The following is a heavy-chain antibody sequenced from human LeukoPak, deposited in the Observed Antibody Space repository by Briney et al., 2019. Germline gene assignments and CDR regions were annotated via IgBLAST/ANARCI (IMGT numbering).Heavy chain of an antibody. J-gene: IGHJ6*03. CDR2: IYYSGST. CDR3: ARHYYGSGSYYNVPYYYYYMDV. V-gene: IGHV4-30-4*01. D-gene: IGHD3-10*01. Sequence: SETLSLTCTVSGGSISSGDYYWSWIRQPPGKGLEWIGYIYYSGSTYYNPSLKSRVTISVDTSKNQFSLKLSSVTAADTAVYYCARHYYGSGSYYNVPYYYYYMDVWGKGTTVTVSS. CDR1: GGSISSGDYY.